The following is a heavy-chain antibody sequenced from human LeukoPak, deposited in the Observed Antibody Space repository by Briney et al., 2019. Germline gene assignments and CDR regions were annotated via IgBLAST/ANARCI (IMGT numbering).Heavy chain of an antibody. D-gene: IGHD6-19*01. CDR1: GYTFTGYY. V-gene: IGHV1-2*02. CDR2: INPNSGGT. CDR3: ARSPHPIIAVDSTGGGY. Sequence: ASVKVSCKASGYTFTGYYMHWVRQAPGQGLEWMGWINPNSGGTNYAQKLQGRVTMTTDTSTSTAYMELRSLRSDDTAVYYCARSPHPIIAVDSTGGGYWGQGTLVTVSS. J-gene: IGHJ4*02.